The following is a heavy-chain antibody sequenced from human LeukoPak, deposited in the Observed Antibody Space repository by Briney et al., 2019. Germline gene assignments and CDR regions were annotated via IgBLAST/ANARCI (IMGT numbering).Heavy chain of an antibody. V-gene: IGHV1-69*13. D-gene: IGHD5-12*01. CDR3: ARGGYSGYDHNWFDP. J-gene: IGHJ5*02. CDR2: IIPIFGTA. CDR1: GGTFSSYA. Sequence: EASVKVSCKASGGTFSSYAISWVRQAPGQGLEWMGGIIPIFGTASYAQKFQGRVTITADESTSTAYMELSSLRSEDTAVYYCARGGYSGYDHNWFDPWGQGTLVTVSS.